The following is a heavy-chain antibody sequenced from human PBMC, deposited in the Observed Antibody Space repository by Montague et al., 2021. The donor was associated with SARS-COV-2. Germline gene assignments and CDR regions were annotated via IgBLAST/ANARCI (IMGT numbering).Heavy chain of an antibody. V-gene: IGHV4-59*06. D-gene: IGHD3-16*02. CDR1: GGSLSTYS. CDR3: ARVQGIMITFGGVIVIAGPMDV. J-gene: IGHJ6*03. Sequence: SETLSLTCAVHGGSLSTYSWDWIRQHPGKGLEWIGYIYYSGSTYYNPSLKSRVTISVDTSKNQFSLKLSSVTAADTAVYYCARVQGIMITFGGVIVIAGPMDVWGKGTTVTVSS. CDR2: IYYSGST.